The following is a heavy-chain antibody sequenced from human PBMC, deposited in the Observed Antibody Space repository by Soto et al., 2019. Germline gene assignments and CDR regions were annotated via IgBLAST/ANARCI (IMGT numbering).Heavy chain of an antibody. CDR3: ARVARNYGDDLWYYYYDGMDV. D-gene: IGHD4-17*01. Sequence: QVQLQESGPGLVKPSETLSLTCTVSGGSISSYYWSWIRQPPGKGLEWIGYIYYSGSTNYNPSLKSRVTISVDTSKTQFSLKLSSVTAADTAVYYCARVARNYGDDLWYYYYDGMDVWGQGTTVTVSS. V-gene: IGHV4-59*01. CDR1: GGSISSYY. J-gene: IGHJ6*02. CDR2: IYYSGST.